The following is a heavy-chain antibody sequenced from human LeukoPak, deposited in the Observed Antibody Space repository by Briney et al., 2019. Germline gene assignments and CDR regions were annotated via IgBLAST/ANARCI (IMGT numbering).Heavy chain of an antibody. Sequence: PGGSLRLSCVASGITSSNYGVSWVRQAPEKGLNWVSVISGSAHKIRYADSVKGRFTISRDNSENMVYLQMNNLRAEDKAVYYCAGRVTGYSSGYVYWGQGTLVTVSS. CDR2: ISGSAHKI. D-gene: IGHD5-18*01. CDR1: GITSSNYG. CDR3: AGRVTGYSSGYVY. V-gene: IGHV3-23*01. J-gene: IGHJ4*02.